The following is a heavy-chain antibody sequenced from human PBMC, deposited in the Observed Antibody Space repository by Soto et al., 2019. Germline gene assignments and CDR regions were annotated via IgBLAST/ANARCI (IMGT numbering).Heavy chain of an antibody. CDR2: IIPIFGTA. J-gene: IGHJ4*02. V-gene: IGHV1-69*06. CDR3: ARSGYSSSWYYAFDY. Sequence: ASVKVSCKASGCTFSSYAISWVRQAPGQGLEWMGGIIPIFGTANYAQKFQGRVTITADKSTSTAYMELSSLRSEDTAVYYCARSGYSSSWYYAFDYWGQGTLVTVSS. D-gene: IGHD6-13*01. CDR1: GCTFSSYA.